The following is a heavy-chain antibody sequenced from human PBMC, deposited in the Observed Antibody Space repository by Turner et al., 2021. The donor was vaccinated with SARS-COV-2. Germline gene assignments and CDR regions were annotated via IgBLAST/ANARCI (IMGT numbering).Heavy chain of an antibody. CDR2: ISQDGSQK. D-gene: IGHD3-22*01. CDR1: GFTFSSYG. J-gene: IGHJ4*02. Sequence: VQLVASGGGVVQPGRSLRLSCEDSGFTFSSYGLHWVRQAPCKGLEWVAIISQDGSQKNYVDSLRGRFTISRDNAKQSLYLQMNSLRADDTAVYYCARDSGYYRFDFWGQGTLVTVSS. V-gene: IGHV3-7*03. CDR3: ARDSGYYRFDF.